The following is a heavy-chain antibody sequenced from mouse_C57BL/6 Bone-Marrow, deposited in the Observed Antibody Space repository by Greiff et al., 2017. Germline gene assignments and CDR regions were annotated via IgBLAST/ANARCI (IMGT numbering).Heavy chain of an antibody. V-gene: IGHV7-3*01. J-gene: IGHJ3*01. D-gene: IGHD1-1*01. CDR1: GFTFTDYY. CDR2: IRNKANGYTT. Sequence: EVNVVESGGGLVQPGGSLSLSCAASGFTFTDYYMSWVRQPPGKALEWLGFIRNKANGYTTEYSASVKGRFTISRDNSPRILYLQMNALRAEDSATYYCARYYGSSYDAYWGQGTVVTVTA. CDR3: ARYYGSSYDAY.